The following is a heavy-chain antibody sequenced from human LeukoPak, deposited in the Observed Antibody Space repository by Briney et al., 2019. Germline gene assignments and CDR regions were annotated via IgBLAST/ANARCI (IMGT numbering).Heavy chain of an antibody. CDR2: IWYDGTDK. CDR1: GFTFSSCG. Sequence: GRSLRLSCAASGFTFSSCGMHWVRQAPGKGLEWVAVIWYDGTDKYYADSVKGRFTISRDNSKNTLYLQMNSLRAEDTAVYYCARDYDFWGNNWFDPWGQGTLVTVSS. D-gene: IGHD3/OR15-3a*01. J-gene: IGHJ5*02. CDR3: ARDYDFWGNNWFDP. V-gene: IGHV3-33*01.